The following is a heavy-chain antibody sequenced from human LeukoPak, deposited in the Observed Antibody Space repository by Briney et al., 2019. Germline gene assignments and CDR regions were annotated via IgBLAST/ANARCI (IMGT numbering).Heavy chain of an antibody. CDR2: ISGSGGTT. CDR3: AKAAGSSSWYWGSDY. D-gene: IGHD6-13*01. Sequence: GGSLRLSCAASGFSFSSHAMSWVRQAPGKGLEWVSGISGSGGTTYYADSVKGRFTISRDNSKNTLYLQMNSLRAEDTAVYCCAKAAGSSSWYWGSDYWGQGTLVTVSS. CDR1: GFSFSSHA. V-gene: IGHV3-23*01. J-gene: IGHJ4*02.